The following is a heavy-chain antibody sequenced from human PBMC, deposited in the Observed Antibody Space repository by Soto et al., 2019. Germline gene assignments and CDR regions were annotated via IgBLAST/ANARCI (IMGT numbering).Heavy chain of an antibody. CDR1: GFSLSNARMG. CDR3: ARILTGTGGYYYYYMHV. J-gene: IGHJ6*03. CDR2: IFSNDEK. Sequence: KESSPVLVKPTETLTLTCSVSGFSLSNARMGVSWIRQPPGKALEWLAHIFSNDEKSYSTSLKSRLTISKDTSKSQVVLTMTNMDPVDTATYYCARILTGTGGYYYYYMHVWGKGTTVTVSS. D-gene: IGHD1-20*01. V-gene: IGHV2-26*01.